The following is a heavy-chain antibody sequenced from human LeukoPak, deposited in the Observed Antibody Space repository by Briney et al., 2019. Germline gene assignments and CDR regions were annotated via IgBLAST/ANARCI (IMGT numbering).Heavy chain of an antibody. J-gene: IGHJ4*02. CDR2: IYTSGST. Sequence: SETLSLTCTVSGGSISSYYWSWIRQPAGKGLEWIGRIYTSGSTNYNPSLKSRVTMSVGTSKNQFSLKLSSVTAADTAVYYCARTTVVTHYFDYWGQGTLVTVSS. D-gene: IGHD4-23*01. CDR3: ARTTVVTHYFDY. CDR1: GGSISSYY. V-gene: IGHV4-4*07.